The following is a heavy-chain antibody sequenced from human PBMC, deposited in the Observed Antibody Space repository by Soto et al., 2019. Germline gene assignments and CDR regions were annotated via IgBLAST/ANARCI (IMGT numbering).Heavy chain of an antibody. Sequence: QVQLVESGGGVVQPGRSLRLSCAASGFTFSSYGMHWVRQAPGKGLEWVAVTSYDGSNKYYADSVKGRFTISRDNSKNTLYLQMNSLRAEDTALYYFAKDKDGDGYNWGELDYVGQGTLVTVSS. V-gene: IGHV3-30*18. CDR1: GFTFSSYG. D-gene: IGHD5-12*01. CDR2: TSYDGSNK. J-gene: IGHJ4*02. CDR3: AKDKDGDGYNWGELDY.